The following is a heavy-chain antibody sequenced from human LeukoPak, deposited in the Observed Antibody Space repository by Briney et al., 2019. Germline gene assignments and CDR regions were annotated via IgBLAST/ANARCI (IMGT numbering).Heavy chain of an antibody. D-gene: IGHD6-6*01. CDR1: GFTFSDYV. J-gene: IGHJ4*02. CDR2: LSGDGGAT. Sequence: PGGSLRLSCAASGFTFSDYVMSWVRQAPGKGLEWVSALSGDGGATYYADSVKGRFTISRDNSKNTLYLQMNSLRADDTAVYYCAKGSSSSRPYYFDYWGQGTLVTVSS. CDR3: AKGSSSSRPYYFDY. V-gene: IGHV3-23*01.